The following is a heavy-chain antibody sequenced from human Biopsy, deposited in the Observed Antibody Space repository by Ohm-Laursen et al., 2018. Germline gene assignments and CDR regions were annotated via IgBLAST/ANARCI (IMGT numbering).Heavy chain of an antibody. CDR3: ARAVRYRLLSDP. V-gene: IGHV1-8*01. J-gene: IGHJ5*02. CDR1: GYTFTTYD. Sequence: SSVKVSCNASGYTFTTYDITWGRQATGQGPEWMGWMNPISGNTGYAHKFRGRVTMTSDSSISTAYLEVSSLTFEDTAVYYCARAVRYRLLSDPWGQGTLVTVSS. CDR2: MNPISGNT. D-gene: IGHD2/OR15-2a*01.